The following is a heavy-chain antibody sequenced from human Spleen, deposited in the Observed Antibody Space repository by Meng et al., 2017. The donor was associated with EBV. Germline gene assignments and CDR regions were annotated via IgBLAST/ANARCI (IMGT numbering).Heavy chain of an antibody. V-gene: IGHV4-4*02. CDR1: GWPSSGYYW. J-gene: IGHJ4*02. CDR3: ARGRGGYYIFDY. CDR2: IYHSGRT. Sequence: QGQVEESGPGLGKPSGALFLPFTGLGWPSSGYYWYSWVRQPPGKGLEWIGEIYHSGRTNYNPSLKSRATISADKSETQFSLNLKSVTAADTAVYYCARGRGGYYIFDYWGQGTLVTVSS. D-gene: IGHD3-22*01.